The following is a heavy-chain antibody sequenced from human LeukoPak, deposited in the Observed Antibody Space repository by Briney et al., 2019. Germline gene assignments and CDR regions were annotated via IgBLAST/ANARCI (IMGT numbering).Heavy chain of an antibody. CDR3: ARGYYFDY. Sequence: SETLSLTCTVSGGSISSGGYYWSWIRQHTGKGLKWIRYIYYSGSTYYNPSLKSPVTTSVHTSKNQFSLKLSSVTAADTAVYYCARGYYFDYWGQGTLVTVSS. CDR2: IYYSGST. J-gene: IGHJ4*02. CDR1: GGSISSGGYY. V-gene: IGHV4-31*01.